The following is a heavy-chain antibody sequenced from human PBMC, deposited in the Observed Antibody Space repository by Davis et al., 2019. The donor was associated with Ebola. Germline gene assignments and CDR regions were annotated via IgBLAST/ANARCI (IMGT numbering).Heavy chain of an antibody. V-gene: IGHV3-66*02. CDR2: IYSGGVT. D-gene: IGHD2-2*01. CDR1: GFTVSGNY. Sequence: GESLKISCAASGFTVSGNYMSWVRQAPGKGLEWVSVIYSGGVTYYADSVKGRFTISRDTSKNTLYLQMNSLRTEDTALYYCVRDLGCTATTCRNNWFDPWGQGTLVTVSS. J-gene: IGHJ5*02. CDR3: VRDLGCTATTCRNNWFDP.